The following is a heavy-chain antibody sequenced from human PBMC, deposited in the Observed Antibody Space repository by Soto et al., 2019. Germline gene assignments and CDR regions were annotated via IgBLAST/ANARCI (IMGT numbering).Heavy chain of an antibody. CDR2: VTANGGST. Sequence: GSLRLSCAATGFTLSVYAMTWVRQAPGKGLEWVSAVTANGGSTYSADSVKGRFTISRDNSKNTLFLQMNSLRAEDTAVYYCASLGVGDWANYYYYYGMDVWGQGTTVTVSS. D-gene: IGHD2-21*02. CDR3: ASLGVGDWANYYYYYGMDV. CDR1: GFTLSVYA. J-gene: IGHJ6*02. V-gene: IGHV3-23*01.